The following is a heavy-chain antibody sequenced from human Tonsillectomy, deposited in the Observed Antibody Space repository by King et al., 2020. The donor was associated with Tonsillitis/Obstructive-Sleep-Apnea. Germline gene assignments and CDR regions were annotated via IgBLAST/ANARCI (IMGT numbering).Heavy chain of an antibody. CDR1: GGTFSSYG. J-gene: IGHJ6*02. D-gene: IGHD4-17*01. V-gene: IGHV1-69*10. CDR3: ARARPTYGYYVPYYYGMDV. CDR2: IIPVLGIA. Sequence: QLVQSGAEVKKPGSSVKVSCKASGGTFSSYGISWVRQAPGQGLEWMGGIIPVLGIANYAQKFQGRVTITADKTTSTAYMELSSLRSEDTAVYYCARARPTYGYYVPYYYGMDVWGQGTTVTVSS.